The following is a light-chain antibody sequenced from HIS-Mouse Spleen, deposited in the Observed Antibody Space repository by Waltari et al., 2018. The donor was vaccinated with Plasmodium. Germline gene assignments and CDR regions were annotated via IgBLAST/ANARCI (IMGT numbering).Light chain of an antibody. CDR2: AAS. CDR3: QQYYSYLLT. V-gene: IGKV1-8*01. CDR1: QGISSY. J-gene: IGKJ4*01. Sequence: AIRMTQSPSSFSASTGGRVTLTCRASQGISSYLAWYQQKPGKAPKLLIYAASTLQSGVPSRFSGSGSGTDFTLTISCLQSEDFATYYCQQYYSYLLTFGGGTKVEIK.